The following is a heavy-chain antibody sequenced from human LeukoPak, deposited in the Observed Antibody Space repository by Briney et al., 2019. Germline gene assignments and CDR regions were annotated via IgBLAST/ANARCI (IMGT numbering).Heavy chain of an antibody. CDR3: APPGIASRRGGFDY. D-gene: IGHD6-6*01. Sequence: PSETLSLTCTVSGGSICNYYWSWIRQPPGKGLEWIAYIHYSGSTNYNPSLKSRVTISVDTSKNQFSLKLTSVTVADTAVYYCAPPGIASRRGGFDYWGQGTLVTVSA. V-gene: IGHV4-59*08. J-gene: IGHJ4*02. CDR2: IHYSGST. CDR1: GGSICNYY.